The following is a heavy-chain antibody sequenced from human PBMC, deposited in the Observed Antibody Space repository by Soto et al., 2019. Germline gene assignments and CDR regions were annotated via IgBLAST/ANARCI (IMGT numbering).Heavy chain of an antibody. Sequence: GGSLRLSCAASGFTFSSYAMHWVRQAPGKGLEWVAVISYDGSNKYYADSVKGRFTISRDNSKNTLYLQMNSLRAEDTAVYYCARARRSVVVAATQSYYYYGMDVWGQGTTVTV. V-gene: IGHV3-30-3*01. CDR3: ARARRSVVVAATQSYYYYGMDV. J-gene: IGHJ6*02. D-gene: IGHD2-15*01. CDR1: GFTFSSYA. CDR2: ISYDGSNK.